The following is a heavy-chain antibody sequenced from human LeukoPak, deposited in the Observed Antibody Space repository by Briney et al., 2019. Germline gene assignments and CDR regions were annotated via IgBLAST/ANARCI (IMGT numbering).Heavy chain of an antibody. CDR1: GFTVSSNH. D-gene: IGHD4-23*01. J-gene: IGHJ6*03. CDR2: LYSGGSP. Sequence: GGSLRLSCAASGFTVSSNHMSWVRQAPGKGLEWVSILYSGGSPYYADSVKGRFTISRDISKNTLYLQMNSLRAEDTAVYYCARGKLDYYYYYMDVWGKGTTVTVSS. CDR3: ARGKLDYYYYYMDV. V-gene: IGHV3-53*01.